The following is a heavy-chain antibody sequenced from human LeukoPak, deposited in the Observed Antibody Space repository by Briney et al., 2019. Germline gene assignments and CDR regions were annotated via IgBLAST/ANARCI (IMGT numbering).Heavy chain of an antibody. CDR3: ARGLSGYSSSLGY. D-gene: IGHD6-6*01. J-gene: IGHJ4*02. V-gene: IGHV3-7*01. CDR2: IKQDGSEK. Sequence: GGSLRLSCAASGFTFSSYWMSWVRQAPGKGLEWVANIKQDGSEKYYVDSLKGRFTISRDNAKNSLFLQMDSLRAEDTAVYYCARGLSGYSSSLGYWGQGTLVTVSS. CDR1: GFTFSSYW.